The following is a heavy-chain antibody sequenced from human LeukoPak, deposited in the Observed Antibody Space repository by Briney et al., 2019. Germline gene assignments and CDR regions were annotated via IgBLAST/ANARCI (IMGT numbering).Heavy chain of an antibody. CDR2: ICRSSSTI. CDR3: ASMGCSSTSCYTPTFDC. D-gene: IGHD2-2*02. Sequence: GGPLRLSCAASGFTFSSFSMNWVRQAPGKGLGWVSYICRSSSTIYYADSLRGRFTISRDNAKHSLYFQINSLRAEATAVSYCASMGCSSTSCYTPTFDCWGPGTLVTVSS. J-gene: IGHJ4*02. CDR1: GFTFSSFS. V-gene: IGHV3-48*01.